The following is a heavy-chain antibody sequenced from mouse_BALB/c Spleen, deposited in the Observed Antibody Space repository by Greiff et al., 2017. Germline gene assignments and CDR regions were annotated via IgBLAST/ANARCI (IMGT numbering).Heavy chain of an antibody. J-gene: IGHJ4*01. V-gene: IGHV5-4*02. Sequence: EVKVEESGGGLVKPGGSLKLSCAASGFTFSDYYMYWVRQTPEKRLEWVATISDGGSYTYYPDSVKGRFTISRDNAKNNLYLQMSSLKSEDTAMYYCARDIDYYGSSYAMDYWGQGTSVTVSS. CDR2: ISDGGSYT. CDR1: GFTFSDYY. CDR3: ARDIDYYGSSYAMDY. D-gene: IGHD1-1*01.